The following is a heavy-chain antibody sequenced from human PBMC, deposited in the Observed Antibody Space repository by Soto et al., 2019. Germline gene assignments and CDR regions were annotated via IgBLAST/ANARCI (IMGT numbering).Heavy chain of an antibody. J-gene: IGHJ4*02. CDR3: AHSGGVGSGSRFDY. CDR2: IYWDDDR. Sequence: QITLKESGPTLVKPTQTLTLTCTFSGFSLSTSGVGVGWIRQPPGKALEWLALIYWDDDRRYSPSLKSRLTITKDTSKNQVVLTMTNMDPVDTATYYCAHSGGVGSGSRFDYWGQGTLVTVSS. CDR1: GFSLSTSGVG. D-gene: IGHD3-10*01. V-gene: IGHV2-5*02.